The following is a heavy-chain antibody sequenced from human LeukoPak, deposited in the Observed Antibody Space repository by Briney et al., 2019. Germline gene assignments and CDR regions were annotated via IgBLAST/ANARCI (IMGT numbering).Heavy chain of an antibody. V-gene: IGHV4-30-2*01. CDR3: ARVRDPYYYYMDV. D-gene: IGHD5-24*01. CDR2: IYHRGTT. Sequence: TLSLTCTVSGGSIGIDDYYWTWLRQPPGKGLEWIGYIYHRGTTYYNPSLESRVTISVDRSKNQFSLKLSSVTAADTAMFYCARVRDPYYYYMDVWGKGTTVTVSS. J-gene: IGHJ6*03. CDR1: GGSIGIDDYY.